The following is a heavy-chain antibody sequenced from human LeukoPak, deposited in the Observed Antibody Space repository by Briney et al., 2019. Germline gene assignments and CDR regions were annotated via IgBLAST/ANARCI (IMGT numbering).Heavy chain of an antibody. J-gene: IGHJ4*02. CDR2: LSGSGGST. D-gene: IGHD3-22*01. CDR3: ASGGWDYDSSGYYAPVDY. Sequence: GGSLRLSCAASGFTLSSYAMSWVRQAPGKGLEWVSALSGSGGSTYYADSVKGRFAISRDNSKNTLYLQMNSLRAEDTAVYYCASGGWDYDSSGYYAPVDYWGQGTLVTVSS. V-gene: IGHV3-23*01. CDR1: GFTLSSYA.